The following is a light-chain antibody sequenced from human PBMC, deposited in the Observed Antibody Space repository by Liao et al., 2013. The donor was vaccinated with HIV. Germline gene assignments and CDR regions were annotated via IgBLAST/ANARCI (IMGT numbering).Light chain of an antibody. J-gene: IGLJ3*02. CDR2: KDS. Sequence: SYELTQPPSVSVAPGKTARITCGGNNIGSKSVHWYQQKPGQAPVLVIYKDSERPSGIPERFSGSSSGTTVTLTISGVQAEDEADYYCQSADSSGTYGVFGGGTKLTVL. CDR1: NIGSKS. CDR3: QSADSSGTYGV. V-gene: IGLV3-25*03.